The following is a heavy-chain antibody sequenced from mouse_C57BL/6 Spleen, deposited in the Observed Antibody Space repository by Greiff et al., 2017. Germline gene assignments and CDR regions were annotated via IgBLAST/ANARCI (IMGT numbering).Heavy chain of an antibody. V-gene: IGHV3-6*01. CDR1: GYSITSGYY. J-gene: IGHJ4*01. CDR3: AGRYRARDY. Sequence: EVQLVESGPGLVKPSQSLSLTCSVTGYSITSGYYWNLIRPLPGNKLELMGYISYDGSNNYNPSLKNRISIARDTAKNQLFLKFITVTTSDTATCYCAGRYRARDYWGQGTSVTVSS. D-gene: IGHD2-14*01. CDR2: ISYDGSN.